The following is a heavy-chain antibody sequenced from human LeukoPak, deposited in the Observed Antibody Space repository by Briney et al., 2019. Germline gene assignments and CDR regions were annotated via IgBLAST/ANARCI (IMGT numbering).Heavy chain of an antibody. CDR1: GYTFTSYG. Sequence: ASVKVSCKASGYTFTSYGISWVRQAPGQGLEWMGWISAYNGNTNYAQKLQGRVTMTPDTSTSTAYMELRSLRSDDTAVYYCARVPEDIVVVPAALPDYWGQGTLVTVSS. CDR2: ISAYNGNT. D-gene: IGHD2-2*01. CDR3: ARVPEDIVVVPAALPDY. J-gene: IGHJ4*02. V-gene: IGHV1-18*01.